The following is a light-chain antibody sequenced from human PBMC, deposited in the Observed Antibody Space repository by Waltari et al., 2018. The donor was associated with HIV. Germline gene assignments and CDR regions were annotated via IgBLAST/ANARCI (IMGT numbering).Light chain of an antibody. CDR2: EGS. J-gene: IGLJ3*02. Sequence: QSALTQPASVSGSPGQSITISCTGTSSDVGGYHLVSWYQQHPGKAPKLMIYEGSKRPSGVSNRFSGSKSGNTASLTISGLQAEDEADYYCCSYAGSSTLVFGGGTKLTVL. V-gene: IGLV2-23*01. CDR1: SSDVGGYHL. CDR3: CSYAGSSTLV.